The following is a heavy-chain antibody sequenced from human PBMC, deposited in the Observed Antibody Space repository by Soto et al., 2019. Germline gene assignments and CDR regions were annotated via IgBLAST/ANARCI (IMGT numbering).Heavy chain of an antibody. J-gene: IGHJ1*01. CDR1: GYTFTRYY. Sequence: ASVKVSCKASGYTFTRYYMHWVRQAPGQGLEWMGMINPSGGTTTYAQNFQGRVTMTRDTSTSTVYVELSSLRSEDTALYYCTRTLTPNPAEYFQHWGQGTLVTVSS. V-gene: IGHV1-46*03. CDR2: INPSGGTT. CDR3: TRTLTPNPAEYFQH.